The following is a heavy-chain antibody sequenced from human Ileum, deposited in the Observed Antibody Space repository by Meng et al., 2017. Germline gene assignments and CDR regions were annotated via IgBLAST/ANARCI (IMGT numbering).Heavy chain of an antibody. J-gene: IGHJ5*02. CDR3: AREPVFRGWLDP. V-gene: IGHV3-30*04. CDR2: ISSDGGFK. D-gene: IGHD2/OR15-2a*01. CDR1: GFSFSSYS. Sequence: QVGRCVPGVEVVQPGMSLRLSCAGSGFSFSSYSRHWVRQAPGKGLEWVAVISSDGGFKWCADSVKGRFTISRDNSKSTLYLQMNSLRPEDTAVYHCAREPVFRGWLDPWGQGTLVTVSS.